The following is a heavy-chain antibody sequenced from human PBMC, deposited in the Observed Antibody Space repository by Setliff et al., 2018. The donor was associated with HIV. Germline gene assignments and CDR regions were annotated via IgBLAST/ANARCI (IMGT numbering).Heavy chain of an antibody. CDR2: IYTTERI. V-gene: IGHV4-4*08. CDR1: GGSISGHY. Sequence: SETLSLTCSFSGGSISGHYWSWIRQTPEKGLKWIATIYTTERISYNPSLRSRVTISVDTSKNQFSLRLTSVTAADTAVYYCAGIIATPGTTWGQGTLVTVSS. J-gene: IGHJ1*01. CDR3: AGIIATPGTT. D-gene: IGHD6-13*01.